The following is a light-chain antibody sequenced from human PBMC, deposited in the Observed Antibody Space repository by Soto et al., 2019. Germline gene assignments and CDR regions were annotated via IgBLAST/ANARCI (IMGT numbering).Light chain of an antibody. CDR3: QKDYNSPPK. J-gene: IGKJ1*01. CDR1: QGIFSY. CDR2: GAS. Sequence: DIHFSHSPSFRSASVGDSVTITCLASQGIFSYLAWYQQKPGKAPELLIYGASTLQSGVPSRFSGRGSGKEFTLTISSLQPEDCATYYCQKDYNSPPKFGPGTKVDIK. V-gene: IGKV1-9*01.